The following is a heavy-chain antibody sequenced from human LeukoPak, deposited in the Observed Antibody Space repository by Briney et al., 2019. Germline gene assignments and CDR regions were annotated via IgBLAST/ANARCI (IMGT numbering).Heavy chain of an antibody. D-gene: IGHD2-2*01. CDR2: IKQDGSEK. Sequence: GSLRLSCAASGFTFSSYSMNWVRQAPGKGLEWVANIKQDGSEKNYVDSVKGRFTISRDNAKNSLYLQMNSLRAEDTAVYYCARVIQLYCSSTSCPDYYYYYMDVWGKGTTVTVSS. CDR1: GFTFSSYS. V-gene: IGHV3-7*01. J-gene: IGHJ6*03. CDR3: ARVIQLYCSSTSCPDYYYYYMDV.